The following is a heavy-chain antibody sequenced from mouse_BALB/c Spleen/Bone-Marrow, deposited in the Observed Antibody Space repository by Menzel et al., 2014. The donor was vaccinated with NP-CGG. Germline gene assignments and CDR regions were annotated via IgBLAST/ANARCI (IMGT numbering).Heavy chain of an antibody. CDR3: TCRRFAF. J-gene: IGHJ3*01. CDR2: IDPYNGNI. Sequence: VQLQQSGPELVKPGASVKVSCTASGFNFNDNYIYWMKRSPEQSLEWIGRIDPYNGNIKYDPKFQVKATMTADTSSITAYMQLSGLTSEDSAVYYFTCRRFAFWGQGTPLTVS. V-gene: IGHV14-3*02. CDR1: GFNFNDNY.